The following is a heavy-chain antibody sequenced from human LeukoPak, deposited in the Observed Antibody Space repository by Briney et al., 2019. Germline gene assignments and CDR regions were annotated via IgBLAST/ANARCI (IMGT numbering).Heavy chain of an antibody. V-gene: IGHV3-23*01. J-gene: IGHJ4*02. CDR1: GFTFSSYA. CDR2: ISDSGGST. D-gene: IGHD5-18*01. Sequence: GGSLRLSCAASGFTFSSYAMSWVRQAPGKGLEWVSVISDSGGSTYYADSVRGRFTISRDNSKNTLYLQMNSLRAEDTAVYYCAKDKIRGYSYGAPIDYWGQGTLVTVSS. CDR3: AKDKIRGYSYGAPIDY.